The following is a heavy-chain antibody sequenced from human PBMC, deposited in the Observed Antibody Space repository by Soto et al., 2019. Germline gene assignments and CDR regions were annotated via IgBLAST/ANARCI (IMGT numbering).Heavy chain of an antibody. J-gene: IGHJ4*02. CDR3: AKNRQFRSYYESAGHYDN. Sequence: GGSLRLSCVASGFTLKNYGRRWIRQAPGKGLEWVSGISGSGGVTYYADSVKGRFTISRDNSKNTLYLQMNSLRAEDTAIYYCAKNRQFRSYYESAGHYDNWGQGTLVTVSS. D-gene: IGHD3-10*01. CDR2: ISGSGGVT. V-gene: IGHV3-23*01. CDR1: GFTLKNYG.